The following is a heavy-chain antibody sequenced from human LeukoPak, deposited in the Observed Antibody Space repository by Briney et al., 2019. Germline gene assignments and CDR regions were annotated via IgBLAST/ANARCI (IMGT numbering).Heavy chain of an antibody. J-gene: IGHJ4*02. V-gene: IGHV3-15*01. CDR3: TTGESMVGSTIHIRWAD. Sequence: GGSLRLSCAASGFTFSNAWMTWVRQAPGKGLEWVGRIKSKTAGGTIDYAAPVKGRFTISRDDSKNTLYLQMNSLKTEDTAVYYCTTGESMVGSTIHIRWADWGQGTLVTVSS. D-gene: IGHD1-26*01. CDR2: IKSKTAGGTI. CDR1: GFTFSNAW.